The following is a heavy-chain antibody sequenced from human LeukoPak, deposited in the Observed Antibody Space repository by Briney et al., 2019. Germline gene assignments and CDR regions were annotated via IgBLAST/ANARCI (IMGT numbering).Heavy chain of an antibody. CDR2: IHYSGRA. CDR3: VRFGVNYDMDV. J-gene: IGHJ6*02. V-gene: IGHV4-59*01. Sequence: SETLSLTCSVSGGSISGYYWTWVRQPPGKGLEWIGQIHYSGRADYNPSLKSRITMSVDTSRNQISLKLSSATAADTAIYYCVRFGVNYDMDVWGQGTAVTVFS. CDR1: GGSISGYY. D-gene: IGHD3-16*01.